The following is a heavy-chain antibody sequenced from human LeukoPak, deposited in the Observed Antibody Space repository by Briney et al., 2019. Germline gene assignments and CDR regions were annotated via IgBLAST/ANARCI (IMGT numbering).Heavy chain of an antibody. D-gene: IGHD3-22*01. CDR2: IYYSGST. V-gene: IGHV4-59*01. J-gene: IGHJ4*02. CDR3: ARVREYYDSNGYYFYYFDY. CDR1: GGSISGYY. Sequence: PSETLSLTCTVSGGSISGYYWSWIRDPPGKGLEWGGYIYYSGSTNYNPSLKSRVTISVDTSKNQFSLKLSSVTAADTAVYYCARVREYYDSNGYYFYYFDYWGQGTLVTVSS.